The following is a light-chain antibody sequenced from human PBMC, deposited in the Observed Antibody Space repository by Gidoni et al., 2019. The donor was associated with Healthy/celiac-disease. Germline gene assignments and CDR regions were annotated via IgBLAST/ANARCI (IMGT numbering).Light chain of an antibody. CDR1: QSISIW. CDR2: KAS. V-gene: IGKV1-5*03. CDR3: QQYNSYSWT. J-gene: IGKJ1*01. Sequence: DIQMTQSPSTQPASVGDRVTITCRASQSISIWLAWYQQKPGKAPKLLIYKASSVESGVPSRLSGSGSGTEFTLTISSLQPDDFATYYCQQYNSYSWTFGQGTKVEIK.